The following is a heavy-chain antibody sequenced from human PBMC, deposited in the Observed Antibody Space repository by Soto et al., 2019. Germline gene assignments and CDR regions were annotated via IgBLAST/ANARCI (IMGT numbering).Heavy chain of an antibody. CDR2: ISAGSGNT. CDR3: AGGTAGALSECLHY. J-gene: IGHJ4*02. Sequence: GASVKVSCKASGYTFDSYAIHWVRQAPGQSLEWMGWISAGSGNTRVSQKFHDRVTITKDTSASSAYMELHSLTSSDTAVYFCAGGTAGALSECLHYWGLATLVTVSS. D-gene: IGHD1-26*01. CDR1: GYTFDSYA. V-gene: IGHV1-3*01.